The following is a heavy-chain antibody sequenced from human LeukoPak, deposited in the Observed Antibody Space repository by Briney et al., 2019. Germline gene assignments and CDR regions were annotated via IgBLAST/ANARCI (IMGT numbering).Heavy chain of an antibody. V-gene: IGHV4-61*02. CDR3: ARVSLVRGAPDYYFDY. CDR2: IYTSGST. CDR1: GGSISSSSYY. Sequence: PSETLSLTCTVSGGSISSSSYYWGWIRQPAGKGLEWIGRIYTSGSTNYNPSLKSRVTMSVDTSKNQFSLKLSSVTAADTAVYYCARVSLVRGAPDYYFDYWGQGTLVTVSS. J-gene: IGHJ4*02. D-gene: IGHD3-10*01.